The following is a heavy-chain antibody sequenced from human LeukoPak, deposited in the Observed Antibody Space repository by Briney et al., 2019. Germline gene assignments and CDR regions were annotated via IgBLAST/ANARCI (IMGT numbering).Heavy chain of an antibody. Sequence: SETLSLTCTVPGGSVSSSSYYWGWIRQPPGKGLEWIGSIYCSGSTYYNPSLKSRVTISVDTSKNQFSLNLSSVTAADTAVYYCAGEVAGGFRFDYWGQGTLVTVSS. CDR1: GGSVSSSSYY. D-gene: IGHD5-12*01. CDR2: IYCSGST. CDR3: AGEVAGGFRFDY. V-gene: IGHV4-39*01. J-gene: IGHJ4*02.